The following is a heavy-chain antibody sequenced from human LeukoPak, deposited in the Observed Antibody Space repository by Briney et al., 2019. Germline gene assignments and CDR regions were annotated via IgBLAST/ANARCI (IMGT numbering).Heavy chain of an antibody. CDR1: GLSFSTYW. CDR2: INSDGSSP. CDR3: ARDEVGATTTVFHY. J-gene: IGHJ4*02. Sequence: PGGSLRLSCAVSGLSFSTYWMHWVRQAPGKGLVWVSRINSDGSSPRYADSVKGRFTVSRDNAKNTLYLQLNNLRAEDTAVYYCARDEVGATTTVFHYWGQGTLVTVSS. D-gene: IGHD1-26*01. V-gene: IGHV3-74*01.